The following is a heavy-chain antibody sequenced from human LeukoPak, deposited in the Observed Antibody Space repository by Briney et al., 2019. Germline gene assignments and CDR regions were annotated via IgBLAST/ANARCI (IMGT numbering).Heavy chain of an antibody. CDR3: ARLVNGGNSVWYYFDY. Sequence: PSETLSLTCTVSGYSINSGFYWGWIRQPPGKGLEWIGNIYYSGSTYHNPSLKSRVTISVDTSKNQFSLKLSSVTAADTAVYYCARLVNGGNSVWYYFDYWGQGTLVTVSS. CDR1: GYSINSGFY. CDR2: IYYSGST. D-gene: IGHD4-23*01. V-gene: IGHV4-38-2*02. J-gene: IGHJ4*02.